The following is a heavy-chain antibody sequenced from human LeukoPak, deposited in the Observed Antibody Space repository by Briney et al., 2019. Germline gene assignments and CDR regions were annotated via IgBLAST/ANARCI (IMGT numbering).Heavy chain of an antibody. CDR3: ARDSGTYGDYVVLHNYFDY. D-gene: IGHD4-17*01. J-gene: IGHJ4*02. CDR2: ISSNGGNK. CDR1: GFTFSSYD. Sequence: GGSLTLSCAVSGFTFSSYDMHWVPQAPGKGLEYVSAISSNGGNKYYANSVKGRFTISRDNSKNTVYIQMGSLRAEDMAVYYCARDSGTYGDYVVLHNYFDYWGQGTLVTVSS. V-gene: IGHV3-64*01.